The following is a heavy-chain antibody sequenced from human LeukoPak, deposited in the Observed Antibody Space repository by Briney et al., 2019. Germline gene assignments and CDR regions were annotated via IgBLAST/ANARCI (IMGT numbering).Heavy chain of an antibody. CDR1: GGTFSSYA. CDR3: ARGGRLIAAAGTAFGRRFDY. Sequence: SAKVSCKASGGTFSSYAISWVRQAPGQGLEWMGGIIPIFGTANYAQKFQGRVTITADESTSTAYMELSSLRSEDTAVYYCARGGRLIAAAGTAFGRRFDYWGQGTLVTVSS. V-gene: IGHV1-69*13. CDR2: IIPIFGTA. J-gene: IGHJ4*02. D-gene: IGHD6-13*01.